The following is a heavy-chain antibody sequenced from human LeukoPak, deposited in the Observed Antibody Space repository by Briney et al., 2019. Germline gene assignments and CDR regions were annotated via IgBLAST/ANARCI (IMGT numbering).Heavy chain of an antibody. Sequence: SVKVSCKASGGSFSTYVITWVRQAPGQGLEWMGGIIPVFGTRNYAQKLQGRIAIAADELTGTSYMELSSLRSEDTAVYYCAREGASHYDSTSDYWGQGTLVTVSA. CDR2: IIPVFGTR. V-gene: IGHV1-69*13. D-gene: IGHD3-22*01. CDR1: GGSFSTYV. CDR3: AREGASHYDSTSDY. J-gene: IGHJ4*02.